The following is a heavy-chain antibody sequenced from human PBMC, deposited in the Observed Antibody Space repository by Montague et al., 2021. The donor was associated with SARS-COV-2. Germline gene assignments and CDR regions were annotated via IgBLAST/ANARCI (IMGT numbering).Heavy chain of an antibody. D-gene: IGHD3-3*01. CDR1: GGSISSSDYY. V-gene: IGHV4-39*01. CDR3: ARTNYDFWRGHQRGGAFDI. CDR2: LFYSVXT. Sequence: SETLSLTCTVSGGSISSSDYYWGWIRQPPGKGLEWIGSLFYSVXTXYXXXXKXRVTISVDTSKNQFSLKLSSVTAADTAVYYCARTNYDFWRGHQRGGAFDIWGQGTMVTVSS. J-gene: IGHJ3*02.